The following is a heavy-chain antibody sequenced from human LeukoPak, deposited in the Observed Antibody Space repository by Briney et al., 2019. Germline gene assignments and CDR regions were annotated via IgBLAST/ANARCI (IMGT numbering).Heavy chain of an antibody. CDR3: ARVARYSSGWYSY. Sequence: GGSLRLSCAASGFTFTSYWMSWVRQAPGKGLEWVANIKQGGSEKYYVDSVKGRFTISRDNAKNSLYLQMNSLRAEDTAVYYCARVARYSSGWYSYWGQGTLVTVSS. CDR1: GFTFTSYW. CDR2: IKQGGSEK. J-gene: IGHJ4*02. V-gene: IGHV3-7*01. D-gene: IGHD6-19*01.